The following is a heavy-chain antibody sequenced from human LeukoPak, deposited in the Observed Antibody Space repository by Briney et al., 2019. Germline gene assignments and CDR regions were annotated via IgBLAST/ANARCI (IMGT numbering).Heavy chain of an antibody. D-gene: IGHD3-22*01. V-gene: IGHV3-21*04. Sequence: GGSLRLSCAASGFTFSSYSMNWVRQAPGKGLEWVSSISSSSSYIYYADSVKGRFTISRDNSKNTLYLQMNSLRAEDTAVYYCAVAHEDYYDSSGYPEYYFDYWGQGTLVTVSS. CDR1: GFTFSSYS. CDR2: ISSSSSYI. J-gene: IGHJ4*02. CDR3: AVAHEDYYDSSGYPEYYFDY.